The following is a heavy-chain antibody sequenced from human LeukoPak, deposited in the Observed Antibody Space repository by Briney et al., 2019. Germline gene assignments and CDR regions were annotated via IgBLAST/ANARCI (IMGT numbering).Heavy chain of an antibody. CDR1: GFTFSNYA. CDR3: AKWGDYDVLTGYYVSDY. Sequence: GGSLRLSYAASGFTFSNYAMSWVRQAPGKGLEWVSAITGRGGNTYYADSVKGRFTISRDNSKNTVFLQMNSLRAEDTAVYYCAKWGDYDVLTGYYVSDYWGQGTLVTVSS. J-gene: IGHJ4*02. D-gene: IGHD3-9*01. V-gene: IGHV3-23*01. CDR2: ITGRGGNT.